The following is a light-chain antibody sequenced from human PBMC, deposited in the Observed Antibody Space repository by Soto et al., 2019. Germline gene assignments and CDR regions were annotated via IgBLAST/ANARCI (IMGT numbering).Light chain of an antibody. V-gene: IGLV2-14*01. J-gene: IGLJ1*01. CDR3: SSYTSSSTLV. CDR1: SSDVGGYNY. CDR2: EVS. Sequence: QSALTQPPSVSGSPGQSITISCTGTSSDVGGYNYVSWYQQHPGKAPKLMIYEVSNRPSGVSNRFSGSKSSNTASLTISGLQAEDEADYYCSSYTSSSTLVFGTGTKVTVL.